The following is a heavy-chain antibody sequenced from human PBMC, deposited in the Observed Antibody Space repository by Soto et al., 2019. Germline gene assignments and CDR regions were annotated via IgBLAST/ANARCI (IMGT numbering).Heavy chain of an antibody. V-gene: IGHV1-69*13. CDR1: GGTFSSYA. CDR2: IIPIFGTA. CDR3: ARGLQIGLFDY. J-gene: IGHJ4*02. Sequence: GASVKVSCKASGGTFSSYAISWVRQAPGQGLEWMGGIIPIFGTANYAQKFQGRVTITADESTSTAYMGLSSLRSEDTAVYYCARGLQIGLFDYWGQGTLVTVSS. D-gene: IGHD4-4*01.